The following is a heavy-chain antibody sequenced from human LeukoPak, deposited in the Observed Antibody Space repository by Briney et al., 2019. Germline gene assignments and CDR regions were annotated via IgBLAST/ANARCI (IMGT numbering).Heavy chain of an antibody. CDR3: ARGQSGSYLSPSDY. Sequence: ASVNVSCKASGYTFTTYGVSWVRQAPGQGLEWMGWISAYTGNTNYAQKLQGRVTITTDTSTSTAYMELRSLRSDDTAVYYCARGQSGSYLSPSDYWGQGTLVTVSS. V-gene: IGHV1-18*01. J-gene: IGHJ4*02. CDR1: GYTFTTYG. CDR2: ISAYTGNT. D-gene: IGHD1-26*01.